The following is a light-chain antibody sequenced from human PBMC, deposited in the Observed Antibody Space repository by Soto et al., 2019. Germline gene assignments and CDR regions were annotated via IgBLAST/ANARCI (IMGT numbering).Light chain of an antibody. CDR3: QQYCCSPRT. J-gene: IGKJ1*01. Sequence: DIVITQSPSTLSVSPGEGATLSCRASQSVSGNLAWYQQKPGQAPRLLIYAASSRATGIPDRFSGSGSGTDFTLIISRLEPEDSAVYYCQQYCCSPRTFGQGTKVDIK. V-gene: IGKV3-20*01. CDR1: QSVSGN. CDR2: AAS.